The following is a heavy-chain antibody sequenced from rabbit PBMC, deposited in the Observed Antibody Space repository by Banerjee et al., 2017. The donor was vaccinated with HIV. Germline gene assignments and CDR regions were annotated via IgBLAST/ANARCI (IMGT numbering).Heavy chain of an antibody. CDR1: GFDFSSYY. CDR2: IDPVFGST. V-gene: IGHV1S7*01. D-gene: IGHD1-1*01. CDR3: ARGDASSSGYYIHYYGMDL. Sequence: QLKESGGGLVQPGGSLKLSCKASGFDFSSYYMSWVRQAPGKGLEWIGYIDPVFGSTYYASWVNGRFTISSHNAQNTLYLQLNSLTAADTATYFCARGDASSSGYYIHYYGMDLWGQGTLVTVS. J-gene: IGHJ6*01.